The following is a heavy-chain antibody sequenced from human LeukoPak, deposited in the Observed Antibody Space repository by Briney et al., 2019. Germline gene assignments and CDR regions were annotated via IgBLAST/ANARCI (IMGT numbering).Heavy chain of an antibody. Sequence: ASVKVSCKASGYTFTGYYMHWVRQAPGQGLEWMGWINPNSGGTNYAQKFQGRVTMTRNTSISTAYMELSRLRSDDTAVYYCARTTVTTEYYFDYWGQGTLVTVSS. CDR3: ARTTVTTEYYFDY. J-gene: IGHJ4*02. D-gene: IGHD4-17*01. CDR2: INPNSGGT. CDR1: GYTFTGYY. V-gene: IGHV1-2*02.